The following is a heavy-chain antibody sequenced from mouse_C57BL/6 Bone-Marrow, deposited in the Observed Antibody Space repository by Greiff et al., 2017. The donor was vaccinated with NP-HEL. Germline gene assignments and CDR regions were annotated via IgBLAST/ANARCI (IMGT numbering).Heavy chain of an antibody. V-gene: IGHV1-5*01. CDR1: GYTFTSYW. D-gene: IGHD1-1*01. CDR3: TRPYGSSYDFDY. Sequence: EVKLVESGTVLARPGASVKMSCKTSGYTFTSYWMHWVKQRPGQGLEWIGAIYPGNSDTSYNQKFKGKAKLTAVTSASTAYMELSSLTNEDSAVYYCTRPYGSSYDFDYWGQGTTLTVSS. J-gene: IGHJ2*01. CDR2: IYPGNSDT.